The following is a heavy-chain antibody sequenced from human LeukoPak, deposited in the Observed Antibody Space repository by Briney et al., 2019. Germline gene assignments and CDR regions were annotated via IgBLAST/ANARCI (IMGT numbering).Heavy chain of an antibody. D-gene: IGHD6-13*01. V-gene: IGHV4-38-2*02. Sequence: SETLSLTCTVSGYSISGGYYWGWIRQPPGKGLEWIGSIYHSGSTYYNPSLKSRVTISVDTSKNQFSLKLSSVTAADTAVYYCARVPRESSSWYVSVPFDYWGQGTLVTVSS. CDR2: IYHSGST. J-gene: IGHJ4*02. CDR1: GYSISGGYY. CDR3: ARVPRESSSWYVSVPFDY.